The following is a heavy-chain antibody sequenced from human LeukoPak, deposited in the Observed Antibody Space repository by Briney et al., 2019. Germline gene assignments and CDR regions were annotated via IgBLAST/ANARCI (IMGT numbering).Heavy chain of an antibody. CDR1: GGTFSSYA. D-gene: IGHD6-19*01. CDR2: IIPIFGTA. Sequence: ASVKVSCKASGGTFSSYAISWVRQAPGQGLEWMGGIIPIFGTANYAQKFQGRVTITADTSTSTAYMELRSLRSDDTAVYYCARGPYSSGWIAEYFQHWGQGTLVTVSS. J-gene: IGHJ1*01. V-gene: IGHV1-69*06. CDR3: ARGPYSSGWIAEYFQH.